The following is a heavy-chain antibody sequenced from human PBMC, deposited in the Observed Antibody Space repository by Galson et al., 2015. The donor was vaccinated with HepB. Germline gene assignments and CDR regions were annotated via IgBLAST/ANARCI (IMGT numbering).Heavy chain of an antibody. CDR3: ARVPGRWRDHTLLDY. J-gene: IGHJ4*02. Sequence: VKVSCKVSGYTFTDYYMHWVQQAPGKGLEWMGLVDPEDGETIYAQKFQGRVTMTRNTSISTAYMELSSPRSEDTAVYYCARVPGRWRDHTLLDYWGQGTLVTVSS. CDR2: VDPEDGET. D-gene: IGHD1-26*01. CDR1: GYTFTDYY. V-gene: IGHV1-69-2*01.